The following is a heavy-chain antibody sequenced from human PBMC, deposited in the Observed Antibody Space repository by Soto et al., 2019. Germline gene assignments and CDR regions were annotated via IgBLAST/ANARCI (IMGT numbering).Heavy chain of an antibody. CDR1: GFTFSSYW. J-gene: IGHJ4*02. D-gene: IGHD2-2*01. CDR3: ARFIGYCSSTSCYFFDY. V-gene: IGHV3-7*05. Sequence: PGGSLRLSCAASGFTFSSYWMSWVRQAPGKGLEWVANIKQDGSEKYYVDSVKGRFTISRDNAKNSLYLQMNSLRAEDTAVYYCARFIGYCSSTSCYFFDYWGQGTLVTVSS. CDR2: IKQDGSEK.